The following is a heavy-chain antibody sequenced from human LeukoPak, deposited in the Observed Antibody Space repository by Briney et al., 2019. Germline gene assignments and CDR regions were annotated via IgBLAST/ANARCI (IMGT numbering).Heavy chain of an antibody. CDR1: GGSISSYY. V-gene: IGHV4-59*01. CDR3: ARDDYGGYFDY. J-gene: IGHJ4*02. D-gene: IGHD4-23*01. CDR2: IYYSGST. Sequence: SETLSLTCTVSGGSISSYYWSWIRQPPAKGLEWIGYIYYSGSTNYNPSLKSRVTISVDTSKNQFSLKLSSVTAADTAVYYCARDDYGGYFDYWGQGTLVTVSS.